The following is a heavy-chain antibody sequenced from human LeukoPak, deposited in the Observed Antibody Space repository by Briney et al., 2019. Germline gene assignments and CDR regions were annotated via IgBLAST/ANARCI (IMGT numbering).Heavy chain of an antibody. CDR1: GYTFTDYY. CDR3: ARGRNIEMTTMSGGSDY. V-gene: IGHV1-2*02. J-gene: IGHJ4*02. CDR2: LNPNSGDT. D-gene: IGHD5-24*01. Sequence: GASVKVSCKASGYTFTDYYMHWVRQAPGQGLEWMGWLNPNSGDTNYAQKFRGRVSMTRDTSISTAYMDLSDLRSDDTAVYYCARGRNIEMTTMSGGSDYWGQGTLVTVSS.